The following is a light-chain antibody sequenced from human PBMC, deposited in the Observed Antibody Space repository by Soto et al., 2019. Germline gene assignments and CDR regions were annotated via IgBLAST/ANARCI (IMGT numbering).Light chain of an antibody. V-gene: IGLV1-40*01. Sequence: QSVLTQPPSVSGAPGQRVTISCTGSSSNIGAGFDVHWYHQIAGTAPKLLIYGNSNRPSGVPDRFSGSKSGTSASLAINGLQAADEAHYYCQSYDNSLSGSWVFGGGTQLTVL. CDR2: GNS. CDR1: SSNIGAGFD. J-gene: IGLJ3*02. CDR3: QSYDNSLSGSWV.